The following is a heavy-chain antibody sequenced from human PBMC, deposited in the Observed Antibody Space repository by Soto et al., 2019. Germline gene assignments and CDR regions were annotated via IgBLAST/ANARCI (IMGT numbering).Heavy chain of an antibody. CDR2: IYSGGST. CDR1: GFTVSSNY. Sequence: GGSLRLSCAASGFTVSSNYMSWVRQAPGKGLEWVSVIYSGGSTYYADSVKGRFTISRDNSKNTLYLQMNSLRAEDTAVYYCAREDMITFGGVIAPDYMAVWGKGTTVTVSS. V-gene: IGHV3-66*01. D-gene: IGHD3-16*02. CDR3: AREDMITFGGVIAPDYMAV. J-gene: IGHJ6*03.